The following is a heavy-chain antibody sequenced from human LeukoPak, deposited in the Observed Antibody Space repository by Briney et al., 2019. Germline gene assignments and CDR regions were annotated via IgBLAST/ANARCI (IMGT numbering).Heavy chain of an antibody. CDR1: GFTVSSNY. D-gene: IGHD1-26*01. V-gene: IGHV3-66*01. CDR3: ARDGSGWTPDAFDI. J-gene: IGHJ3*02. Sequence: GGSLRLSCAASGFTVSSNYMSWVRQAPGKGLEWVSVIYSGGSTYYADSVKGRFTISRDNSKNTLYLQMNSLRAEDAAVYYCARDGSGWTPDAFDIWGQGTMVTVSS. CDR2: IYSGGST.